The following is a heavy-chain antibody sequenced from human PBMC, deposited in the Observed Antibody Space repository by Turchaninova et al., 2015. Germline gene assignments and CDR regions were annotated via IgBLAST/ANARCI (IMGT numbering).Heavy chain of an antibody. CDR1: GFSLSTRMR. V-gene: IGHV2-70*04. J-gene: IGHJ6*03. Sequence: QVTLKESGPALVKPTQTLTLTCTFSGFSLSTRMRVSWLRQPPGKALEWLARIDWDDEKIYSTSLKTRLTISKDTSKNQVVLTMTNMDPVDTATYYCARMPSYYYYMDVWGKGTTVTVSS. CDR3: ARMPSYYYYMDV. CDR2: IDWDDEK.